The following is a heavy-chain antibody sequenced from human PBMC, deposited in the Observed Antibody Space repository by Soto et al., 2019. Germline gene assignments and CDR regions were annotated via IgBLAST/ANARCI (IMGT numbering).Heavy chain of an antibody. V-gene: IGHV2-70*01. J-gene: IGHJ3*02. Sequence: GPTQVSTTHTLTLTCNFSGFSLSTSVMCVSWIRQSPGKSLEWLALIDWEDDKYYSTSLKTRLTISKDTSKNQVVLSVTNMEPVDTATYYCARLPRGGRIDGYNFREAFDIWGQGTVVTV. D-gene: IGHD5-12*01. CDR2: IDWEDDK. CDR3: ARLPRGGRIDGYNFREAFDI. CDR1: GFSLSTSVMC.